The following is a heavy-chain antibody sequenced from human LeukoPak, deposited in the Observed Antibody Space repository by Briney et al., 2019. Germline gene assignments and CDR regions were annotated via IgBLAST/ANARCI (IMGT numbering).Heavy chain of an antibody. Sequence: SETLSLTCSVSGGSISSYYWSWIRQPPGKGLEWIGFAHYSGSTNYNPSLKSRVTISVDTSKSQFSLKLISVTAADTAVYYCASKMSTYWFFDVWGRGTLVTVSS. CDR1: GGSISSYY. D-gene: IGHD5-24*01. V-gene: IGHV4-59*01. CDR2: AHYSGST. J-gene: IGHJ2*01. CDR3: ASKMSTYWFFDV.